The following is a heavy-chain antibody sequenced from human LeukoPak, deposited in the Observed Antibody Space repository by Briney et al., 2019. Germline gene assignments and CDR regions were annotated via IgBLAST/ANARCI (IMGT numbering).Heavy chain of an antibody. D-gene: IGHD5-18*01. CDR2: IWYDGSNK. CDR1: GFTFSSYG. V-gene: IGHV3-33*01. Sequence: GGSLRLSCAAPGFTFSSYGMHWVRQAPGKGLEWVAVIWYDGSNKYYADSVKGRFTISRDNSKNTLYLQMNSLRAEDTAVYYCARDKGNTAMTEGFDYWGQGTLVTVSS. J-gene: IGHJ4*02. CDR3: ARDKGNTAMTEGFDY.